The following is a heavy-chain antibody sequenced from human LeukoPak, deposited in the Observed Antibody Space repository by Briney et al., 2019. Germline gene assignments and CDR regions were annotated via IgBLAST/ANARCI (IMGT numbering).Heavy chain of an antibody. V-gene: IGHV3-74*01. CDR2: TNGDAGNT. Sequence: GGSLRLSCAASGFSFSSNWMHWGRQAPGKGLVWVSRTNGDAGNTTYAESVKGRFTISRDNAKNTLYLQMNSVRAEDTDMYYCEGGLSGYYYTVHNWGQGTLVTVSP. CDR3: EGGLSGYYYTVHN. D-gene: IGHD3-22*01. CDR1: GFSFSSNW. J-gene: IGHJ4*02.